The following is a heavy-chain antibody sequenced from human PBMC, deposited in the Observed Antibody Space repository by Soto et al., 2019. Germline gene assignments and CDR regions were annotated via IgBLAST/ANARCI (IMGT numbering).Heavy chain of an antibody. Sequence: SETLSLTCTVSGGSISSYFYIWVRQPPGKGLEWIGSVYYTGTTDYNPSLKSRVTISVDTSKTQFSLNLRSVTAADTAVYYCARDLAAVPRAFDYWGRGTLVTVSA. J-gene: IGHJ4*02. CDR1: GGSISSYF. V-gene: IGHV4-59*01. CDR2: VYYTGTT. D-gene: IGHD6-13*01. CDR3: ARDLAAVPRAFDY.